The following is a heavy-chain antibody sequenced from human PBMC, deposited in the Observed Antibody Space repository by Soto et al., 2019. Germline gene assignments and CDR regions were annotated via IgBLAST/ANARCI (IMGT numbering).Heavy chain of an antibody. CDR2: VNPSGGSA. CDR3: AREENCRGGTCYSEYFHH. J-gene: IGHJ1*01. Sequence: GASVKVSCKTSGYIFTAYSTHWVRQAPGQGLEWMGVVNPSGGSAHYAQSFEGRVTLTRDTSTSTFYMELSSLRSEDTAVYYCAREENCRGGTCYSEYFHHWGQGTLVTVS. CDR1: GYIFTAYS. D-gene: IGHD2-15*01. V-gene: IGHV1-46*01.